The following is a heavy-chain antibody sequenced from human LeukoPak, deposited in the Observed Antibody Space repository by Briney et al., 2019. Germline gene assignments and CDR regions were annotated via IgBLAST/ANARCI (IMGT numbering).Heavy chain of an antibody. D-gene: IGHD3-10*02. CDR2: IKTKAESYAT. CDR3: SRRMFTADWHLDL. CDR1: GFTFSGSD. Sequence: GGSLRLSCAASGFTFSGSDIHWVRQASGKGLEWIGRIKTKAESYATAYVVSVQGRFTLSRDDSKNTAFLQMNSLKTEDTAVYYCSRRMFTADWHLDLWGCGTLVTVSS. J-gene: IGHJ2*01. V-gene: IGHV3-73*01.